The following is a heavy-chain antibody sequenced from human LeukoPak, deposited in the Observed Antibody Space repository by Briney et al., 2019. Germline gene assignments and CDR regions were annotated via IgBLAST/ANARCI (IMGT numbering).Heavy chain of an antibody. CDR2: ISGSGGST. D-gene: IGHD2-2*01. CDR3: AKDPGVVPAHYFDY. CDR1: GFTFSSYA. V-gene: IGHV3-23*01. J-gene: IGHJ4*02. Sequence: PGGSLRLSCAASGFTFSSYAMSWVRQAPGKGLEWVSAISGSGGSTYYADSVKGRFTISRDNSKNTLYLQMSSLRAEDTAVYYCAKDPGVVPAHYFDYWGQGTLVTVSS.